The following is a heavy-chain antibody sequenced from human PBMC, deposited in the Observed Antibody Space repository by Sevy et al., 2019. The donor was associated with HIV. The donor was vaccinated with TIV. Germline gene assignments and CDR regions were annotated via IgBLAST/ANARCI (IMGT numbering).Heavy chain of an antibody. CDR2: ISGSGGST. V-gene: IGHV3-23*01. J-gene: IGHJ4*02. Sequence: GGSLRLSCAASGFTFSSYAMSWVRQAPGKGLEWVSAISGSGGSTYYAYSVKGRFTISRDNSKNTLYLQMNSLRAEDTAVYYCAKGYCSSTSCPSGDYWGQGTLVTVSS. CDR3: AKGYCSSTSCPSGDY. CDR1: GFTFSSYA. D-gene: IGHD2-2*01.